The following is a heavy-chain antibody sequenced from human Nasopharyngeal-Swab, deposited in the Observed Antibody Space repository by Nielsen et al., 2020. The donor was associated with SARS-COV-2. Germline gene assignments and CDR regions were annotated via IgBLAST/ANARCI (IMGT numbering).Heavy chain of an antibody. J-gene: IGHJ3*02. D-gene: IGHD6-13*01. Sequence: GESLKISCAVSGFTFSSYSMNWVRQAPGKGLEWVSSISSSSSYIYYAASVKGRFTISRDNAKNSLYLQMNSLRAEDTAVYYCARDLGWVAAAGTWIYTYAFDIWGQGTMVTVSS. V-gene: IGHV3-21*01. CDR3: ARDLGWVAAAGTWIYTYAFDI. CDR2: ISSSSSYI. CDR1: GFTFSSYS.